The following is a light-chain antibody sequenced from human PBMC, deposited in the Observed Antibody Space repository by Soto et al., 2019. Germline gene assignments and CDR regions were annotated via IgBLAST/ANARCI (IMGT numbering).Light chain of an antibody. V-gene: IGKV4-1*01. CDR2: WAS. J-gene: IGKJ4*01. CDR1: QSVLYSSNNKNY. Sequence: DIVMTQSPDSLAVSLGERATINCKSSQSVLYSSNNKNYLAWYQQKPGQPPKLLIYWASTRECGVPDRFSGSGSGTDFTLTISSLQAEDVAVYYCQQYYSTLALTFVGGTKVEI. CDR3: QQYYSTLALT.